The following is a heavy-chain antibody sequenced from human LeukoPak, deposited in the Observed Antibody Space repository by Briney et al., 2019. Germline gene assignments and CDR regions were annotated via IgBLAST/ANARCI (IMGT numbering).Heavy chain of an antibody. V-gene: IGHV1-18*01. D-gene: IGHD3-10*01. CDR3: ARETYYYRSDGMDV. CDR1: RYTFTSYG. CDR2: ISAYNGNT. Sequence: ASVKVSCKASRYTFTSYGFIWVRQAPGQGLEWMGWISAYNGNTNYAEKVQDRVTLTTETSTTTAYMELRSLRSDDTAVYYCARETYYYRSDGMDVWGQGTTVTVSS. J-gene: IGHJ6*02.